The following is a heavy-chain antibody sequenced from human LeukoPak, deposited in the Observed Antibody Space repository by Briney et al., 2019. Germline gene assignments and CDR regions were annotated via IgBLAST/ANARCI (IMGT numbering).Heavy chain of an antibody. CDR1: GYTFSVYD. V-gene: IGHV1-8*01. D-gene: IGHD6-13*01. Sequence: ASVKVSCTTSGYTFSVYDINWLRQVAGQGLEWMGWMNSNNGNTGYALKFRHRVTMTMNTSIDTAYMELNSLTSEDTAVYYCARRTSALGTGFWFDPWGQGTQVTVSS. J-gene: IGHJ5*02. CDR2: MNSNNGNT. CDR3: ARRTSALGTGFWFDP.